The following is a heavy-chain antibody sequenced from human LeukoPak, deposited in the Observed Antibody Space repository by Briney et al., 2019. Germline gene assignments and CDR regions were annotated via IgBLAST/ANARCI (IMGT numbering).Heavy chain of an antibody. D-gene: IGHD2/OR15-2a*01. CDR3: ARVGVGRRYFFGVDV. V-gene: IGHV4-31*03. Sequence: SETLSLTCTVSGGSISSGGYYWTWIRQQPGKGLEWAGYIYHSGTPYYNSSLKSRLIISIDTSKNQFSLNLSSVTGADTGIYYCARVGVGRRYFFGVDVWGQGTTVTVSS. J-gene: IGHJ6*02. CDR1: GGSISSGGYY. CDR2: IYHSGTP.